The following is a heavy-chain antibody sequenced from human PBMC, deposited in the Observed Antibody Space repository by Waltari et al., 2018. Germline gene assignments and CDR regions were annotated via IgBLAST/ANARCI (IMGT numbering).Heavy chain of an antibody. Sequence: QVQLVQSGAEVKKPGASVKVSCKASGYTFTGYYMHWVRKAPGQGLEWMGRINPNRGGTNYAQKFQGRVTMTRDTSISTAYMELSRLRSDDTAVYYCARDPFSGWYQWFDPWGQGTLVTVSS. CDR1: GYTFTGYY. CDR3: ARDPFSGWYQWFDP. V-gene: IGHV1-2*06. D-gene: IGHD6-19*01. J-gene: IGHJ5*02. CDR2: INPNRGGT.